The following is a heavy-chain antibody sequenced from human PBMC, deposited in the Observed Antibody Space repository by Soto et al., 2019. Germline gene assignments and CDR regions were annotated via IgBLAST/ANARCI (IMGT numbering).Heavy chain of an antibody. CDR3: ARASTHCTGGRCLGY. CDR2: IDAGKGNT. V-gene: IGHV1-3*01. CDR1: GYTFTSFV. J-gene: IGHJ4*02. D-gene: IGHD2-15*01. Sequence: QVQLVQSGAEVKKPGASVKVSCKASGYTFTSFVVHWVRQAPGQRLEWMGWIDAGKGNTKYSHKFQGRVIITRDTSASTAYMHLSSLTSDATALPPSARASTHCTGGRCLGYWGQGTLV.